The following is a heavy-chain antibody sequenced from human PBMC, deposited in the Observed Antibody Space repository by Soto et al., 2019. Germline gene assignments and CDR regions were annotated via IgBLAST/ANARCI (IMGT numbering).Heavy chain of an antibody. V-gene: IGHV1-18*01. CDR3: ARTAAAGKYYHGTDV. J-gene: IGHJ6*02. CDR1: GDGYACCG. D-gene: IGHD6-13*01. CDR2: INTYNGNT. Sequence: GASVELCWEECGDGYACCGRCWARQDTGQGLEWMGWINTYNGNTNYAQNLQGRVTLTTDTSTSTAYMELTSLRSNDTAMYYCARTAAAGKYYHGTDVWGHRTTVTVSS.